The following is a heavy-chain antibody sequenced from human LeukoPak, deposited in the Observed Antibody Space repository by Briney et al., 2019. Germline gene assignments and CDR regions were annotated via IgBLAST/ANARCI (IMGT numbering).Heavy chain of an antibody. Sequence: GGSLRLSCAASGLTVSSNCMSWVRQAPGKGLEWVSFIYSGGNTYYADSVKGRFTISRDNSRDRLYLETNSLRAEDTAVYYCARDRMGAIMYFDVWGRGTLVTVSS. V-gene: IGHV3-53*01. CDR3: ARDRMGAIMYFDV. J-gene: IGHJ2*01. CDR1: GLTVSSNC. CDR2: IYSGGNT. D-gene: IGHD3-10*01.